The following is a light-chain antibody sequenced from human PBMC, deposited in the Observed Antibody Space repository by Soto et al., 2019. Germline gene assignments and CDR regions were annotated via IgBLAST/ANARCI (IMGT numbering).Light chain of an antibody. Sequence: EIVLTQSPGTLSLSPGETATVSCRSTESLITKALAWYQQKPGQAPRLLIYGAFTRDAAIPDRFNGSGSGTDFALTISRLELEDSAVYYCQQYGVSPLPFGHGTKVEIK. V-gene: IGKV3-20*01. CDR3: QQYGVSPLP. J-gene: IGKJ3*01. CDR2: GAF. CDR1: ESLITKA.